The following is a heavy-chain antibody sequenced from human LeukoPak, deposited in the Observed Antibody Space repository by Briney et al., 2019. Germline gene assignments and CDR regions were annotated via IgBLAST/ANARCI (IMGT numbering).Heavy chain of an antibody. D-gene: IGHD6-13*01. Sequence: GGSLRLSCAASGFTFSSYSINWVRQAPGKGLEWVSSISSSSSYIYYADSVKGRFTISRDNAKNSLYLQMNSLRAEDTAVYYCARDRDSSSWTLGAFDYWGQGTLVTVSS. V-gene: IGHV3-21*01. CDR3: ARDRDSSSWTLGAFDY. J-gene: IGHJ4*02. CDR2: ISSSSSYI. CDR1: GFTFSSYS.